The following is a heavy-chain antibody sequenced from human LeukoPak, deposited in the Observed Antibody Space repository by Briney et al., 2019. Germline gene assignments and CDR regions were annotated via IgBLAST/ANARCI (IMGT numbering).Heavy chain of an antibody. CDR1: GGSISSYY. CDR2: IYYSGST. J-gene: IGHJ3*02. Sequence: KPSETLSLTCAVSGGSISSYYWSWIRQPPGKGLEWIGYIYYSGSTNYNPSLKSRVTISVDTSENQFSLKLSSVTAADTAVYYCARGRWLQLGAFDIWGQGTMVTVSS. V-gene: IGHV4-59*01. CDR3: ARGRWLQLGAFDI. D-gene: IGHD5-24*01.